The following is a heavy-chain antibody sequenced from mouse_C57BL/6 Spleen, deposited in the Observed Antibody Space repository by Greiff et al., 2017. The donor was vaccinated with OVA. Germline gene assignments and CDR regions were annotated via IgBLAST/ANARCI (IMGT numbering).Heavy chain of an antibody. Sequence: VQLQQSGAELVKPGASVKLSCKASGYTFTEYTIHWVKQRSGQGLEWIGWFYPGSGSIKYNEKFKDKATLTADKSSSTVYMGLSRLTSEDSAVYFCARHAYYYGSSYEYYFDYWGQGTTLTVSS. D-gene: IGHD1-1*01. J-gene: IGHJ2*01. CDR2: FYPGSGSI. CDR3: ARHAYYYGSSYEYYFDY. V-gene: IGHV1-62-2*01. CDR1: GYTFTEYT.